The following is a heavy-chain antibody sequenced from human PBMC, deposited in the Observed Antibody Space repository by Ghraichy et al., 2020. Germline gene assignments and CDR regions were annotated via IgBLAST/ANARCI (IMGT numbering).Heavy chain of an antibody. Sequence: ETLSLTCAASGFTFSSYAMSWVRQAPGKGLEWVSAISGSGGSTYYADSVKGRFTISRDNSKNTLYLQMNSLRAEDTAVYYCAKDIAARRGGYFDYWGQGTLVTVSS. CDR1: GFTFSSYA. D-gene: IGHD6-6*01. CDR3: AKDIAARRGGYFDY. CDR2: ISGSGGST. J-gene: IGHJ4*02. V-gene: IGHV3-23*01.